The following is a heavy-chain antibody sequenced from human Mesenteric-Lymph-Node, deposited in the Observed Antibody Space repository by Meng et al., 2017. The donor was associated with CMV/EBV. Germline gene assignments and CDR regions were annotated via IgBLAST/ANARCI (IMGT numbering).Heavy chain of an antibody. CDR2: INHSGST. V-gene: IGHV4-34*01. CDR1: GGSFSGYY. Sequence: QLHQWCAGLLKPSETLSVTCAVYGGSFSGYYWNWIRQSPEKGLEWIGEINHSGSTTYNPSFTSRIIISVDTSTNQISLNMSSVTAADTAVYYCARGSSYDILTGYFDYWGQGALVTVSS. CDR3: ARGSSYDILTGYFDY. J-gene: IGHJ4*02. D-gene: IGHD3-9*01.